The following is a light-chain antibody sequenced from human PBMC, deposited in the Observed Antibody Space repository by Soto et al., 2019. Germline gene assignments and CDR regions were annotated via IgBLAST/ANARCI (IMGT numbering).Light chain of an antibody. CDR3: SSYSSSSTLV. Sequence: QSALTQPASVSVSPGQSITIACTGTSSDVGGYKYVSWYQQHPGKAPKLMIYEVSNRPSGVSNRFSGSKSGNTASLTISGLQAEDEADYYCSSYSSSSTLVFGTGTKVTVL. J-gene: IGLJ1*01. V-gene: IGLV2-14*01. CDR2: EVS. CDR1: SSDVGGYKY.